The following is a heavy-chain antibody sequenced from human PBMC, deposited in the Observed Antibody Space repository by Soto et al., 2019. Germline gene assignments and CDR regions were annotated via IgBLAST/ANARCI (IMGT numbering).Heavy chain of an antibody. CDR2: ISRDGSYT. CDR3: TTRGGELPHREY. J-gene: IGHJ4*02. CDR1: GMTFSNLR. V-gene: IGHV3-74*01. D-gene: IGHD1-26*01. Sequence: EVQLVESGGGLVQPGGSLRLSCAAPGMTFSNLRMHWVRQAPGKRLVWVSLISRDGSYTDYADSVKGRFTISRDNAENTVFLPMQSLSVEDTAVYYCTTRGGELPHREYWGQGALVTVSS.